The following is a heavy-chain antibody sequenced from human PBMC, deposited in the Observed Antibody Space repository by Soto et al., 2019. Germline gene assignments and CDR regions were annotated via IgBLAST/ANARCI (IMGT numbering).Heavy chain of an antibody. J-gene: IGHJ4*02. CDR3: ASFIMPTLHKAAPNSTGNQTRSDY. Sequence: GGSLRLSCAASGFTFSSYGMHWVRQAPGKGLEWVAVISYDGSNKYYADSVKGRFTISRDNSKNTLYLQMNSLRAEDTAVYYCASFIMPTLHKAAPNSTGNQTRSDYWGQGTLVTVSS. D-gene: IGHD6-13*01. V-gene: IGHV3-30*03. CDR1: GFTFSSYG. CDR2: ISYDGSNK.